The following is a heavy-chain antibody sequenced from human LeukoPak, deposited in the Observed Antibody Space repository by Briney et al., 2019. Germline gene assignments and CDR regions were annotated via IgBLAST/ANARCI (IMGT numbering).Heavy chain of an antibody. D-gene: IGHD3-16*01. V-gene: IGHV3-7*01. CDR2: IKQDGSEK. J-gene: IGHJ4*02. Sequence: GGSLRLSCAASGFTFSSYWMSWVRQAPGKGLEWVANIKQDGSEKYYVDSVKGRFTISRDNAKNSLYLQMNSLRAEDTAVYYCARGLRLNPDYFDYWGQGTLVTASS. CDR1: GFTFSSYW. CDR3: ARGLRLNPDYFDY.